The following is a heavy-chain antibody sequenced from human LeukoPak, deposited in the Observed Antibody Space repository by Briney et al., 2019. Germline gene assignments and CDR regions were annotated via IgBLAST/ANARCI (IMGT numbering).Heavy chain of an antibody. CDR1: GGSINCSSYY. CDR2: IFYSGNT. J-gene: IGHJ3*02. D-gene: IGHD6-13*01. CDR3: ARPIDSSSSSTPGGREDAFDI. V-gene: IGHV4-39*01. Sequence: SETLSLTCTVSGGSINCSSYYWGWIRQPPGKGLEWIGSIFYSGNTYDNPSLKSRVTISVDTSKNQFSLKLSSVTAADTAVYYCARPIDSSSSSTPGGREDAFDIWGQGTMVTVSS.